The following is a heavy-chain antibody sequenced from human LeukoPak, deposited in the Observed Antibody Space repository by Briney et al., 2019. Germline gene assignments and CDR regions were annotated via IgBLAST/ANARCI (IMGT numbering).Heavy chain of an antibody. CDR2: ISGSGGST. CDR3: AKVGSSWYIYTYYFDY. J-gene: IGHJ4*02. Sequence: GGSLRLSCAASGFTFSSYAMGWVRQAPGKGLEWVSAISGSGGSTYYADSVKGRFTISRDNSKNTLYLQMNSLRAEDTAVYYCAKVGSSWYIYTYYFDYWGQGTLVTVSS. D-gene: IGHD6-13*01. V-gene: IGHV3-23*01. CDR1: GFTFSSYA.